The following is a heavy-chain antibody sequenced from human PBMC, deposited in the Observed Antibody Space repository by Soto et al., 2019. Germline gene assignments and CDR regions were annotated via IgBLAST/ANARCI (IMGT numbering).Heavy chain of an antibody. J-gene: IGHJ6*02. CDR2: INSDGSST. V-gene: IGHV3-74*01. Sequence: AGSLRLSCAASGFTFSSYWMHWVRQAPGKGLGWVSRINSDGSSTSYADSVKGRFTISRDNAKNTLYLQMNSLRAEDTAVYYCARTEGRGMDVWGQGTTVTVSS. D-gene: IGHD3-10*01. CDR3: ARTEGRGMDV. CDR1: GFTFSSYW.